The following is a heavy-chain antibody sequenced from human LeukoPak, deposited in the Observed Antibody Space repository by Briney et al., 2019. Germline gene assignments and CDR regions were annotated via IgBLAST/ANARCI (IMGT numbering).Heavy chain of an antibody. Sequence: SETLSLTCAVYGGSFSGYYWSWIRQPPGKGLEWIGEINHSGSTNYNPSLKSRVTISVDTSKNQFSLKLSSVTAADTAVYYCARRAEHIVVVTAPESWFDPWGQGTLVTVSS. CDR1: GGSFSGYY. CDR2: INHSGST. D-gene: IGHD2-21*02. J-gene: IGHJ5*02. CDR3: ARRAEHIVVVTAPESWFDP. V-gene: IGHV4-34*01.